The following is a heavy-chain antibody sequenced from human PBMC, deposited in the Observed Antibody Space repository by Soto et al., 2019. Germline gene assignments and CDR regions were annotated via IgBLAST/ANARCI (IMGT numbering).Heavy chain of an antibody. CDR3: ARGRLHLGEVSYNYFDF. D-gene: IGHD3-16*02. V-gene: IGHV4-34*01. Sequence: QVQLQQWGAGLLKPSETLSLTCAVYGGSFSGYFWSWIRQSPGKGLEWIGEINHSGSTNYIPSLKSRVTISVDTSKNQFSLKLSSVTAADTAVYYCARGRLHLGEVSYNYFDFWGQGTLVTVSS. J-gene: IGHJ4*02. CDR1: GGSFSGYF. CDR2: INHSGST.